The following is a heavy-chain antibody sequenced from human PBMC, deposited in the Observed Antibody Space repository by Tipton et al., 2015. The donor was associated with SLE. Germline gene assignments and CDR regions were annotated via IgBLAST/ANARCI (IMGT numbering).Heavy chain of an antibody. V-gene: IGHV4-61*09. CDR3: ARTGIAAAVDY. J-gene: IGHJ4*02. CDR1: GGSISSGSYY. CDR2: IYTSGRT. D-gene: IGHD6-13*01. Sequence: LRLSCTVSGGSISSGSYYWSWIRQPAGKGLEWIGHIYTSGRTNYNPSLKSRVTISVDTSKNQFSLKLSSVTAADTAVYYCARTGIAAAVDYWGQGTLVTVSS.